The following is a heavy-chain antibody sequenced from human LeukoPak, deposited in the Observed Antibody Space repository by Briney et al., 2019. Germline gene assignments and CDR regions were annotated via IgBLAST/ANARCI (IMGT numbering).Heavy chain of an antibody. Sequence: GGSLRLSCAASGFTFSSYWMHWVRQAPGKGLVWVSRINSDGSSTSYADSVKGRFTISRDNAKNTLYLQMNSPRAEDTAVYYCARDAEGSSRPFDYWGQGTLVTVSS. D-gene: IGHD6-6*01. CDR1: GFTFSSYW. CDR3: ARDAEGSSRPFDY. CDR2: INSDGSST. J-gene: IGHJ4*02. V-gene: IGHV3-74*01.